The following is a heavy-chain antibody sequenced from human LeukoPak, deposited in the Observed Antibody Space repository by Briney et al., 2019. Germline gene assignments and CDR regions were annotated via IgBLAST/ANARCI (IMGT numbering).Heavy chain of an antibody. CDR3: TTGGRDILTGYYFDY. CDR2: IKSKTDGGTT. D-gene: IGHD3-9*01. CDR1: GFTFSNAW. Sequence: PGGSLRLSCAPSGFTFSNAWMSWVRQAPGKGLEWVGRIKSKTDGGTTDYAAPVKGRFTISRDDSKNTLYLQMNSLKTEDTAVYYCTTGGRDILTGYYFDYWGQGTLVTVSS. V-gene: IGHV3-15*01. J-gene: IGHJ4*02.